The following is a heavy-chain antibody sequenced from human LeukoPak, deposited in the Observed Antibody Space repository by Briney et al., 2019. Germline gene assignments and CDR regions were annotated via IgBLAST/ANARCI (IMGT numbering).Heavy chain of an antibody. CDR1: GGSFTGYY. Sequence: PSETLSLTCAVYGGSFTGYYWSWIRQPPGKRLEWIGEIDHSGSTNYNPSLKSRVTISVDTSNNHFSLKLSSVTAADTAVYYCARGEWLVPDYWGQGTLVTVSS. J-gene: IGHJ4*02. CDR2: IDHSGST. D-gene: IGHD6-19*01. CDR3: ARGEWLVPDY. V-gene: IGHV4-34*01.